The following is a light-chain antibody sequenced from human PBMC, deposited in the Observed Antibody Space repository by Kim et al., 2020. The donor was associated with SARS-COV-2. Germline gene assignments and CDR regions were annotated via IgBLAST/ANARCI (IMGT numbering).Light chain of an antibody. CDR2: DTS. V-gene: IGKV1-33*01. CDR3: QQCLHIPPT. J-gene: IGKJ5*01. Sequence: DIQMTQSPSSLSASVGDRVTNTCQASQDISDCLNWYQQKPGKAPKILISDTSHLEGGVPSRFSGSGSGTRFTLTISSLQPEDIATYFCQQCLHIPPTFGQGTRLEIK. CDR1: QDISDC.